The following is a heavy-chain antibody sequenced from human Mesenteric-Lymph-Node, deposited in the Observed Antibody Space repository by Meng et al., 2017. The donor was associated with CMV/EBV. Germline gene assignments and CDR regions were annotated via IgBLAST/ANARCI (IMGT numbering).Heavy chain of an antibody. CDR1: GFTFSSHW. Sequence: GESLKISCAASGFTFSSHWMTWVRQAPGKGLEWVANIKQDGSERYYVDSVKGRFTISRDNAKNSLYLQMNSLTAEDTAVYYCAREGCSGAGRNDDYWGQGTLVTVSS. CDR3: AREGCSGAGRNDDY. J-gene: IGHJ4*02. CDR2: IKQDGSER. V-gene: IGHV3-7*01. D-gene: IGHD2-15*01.